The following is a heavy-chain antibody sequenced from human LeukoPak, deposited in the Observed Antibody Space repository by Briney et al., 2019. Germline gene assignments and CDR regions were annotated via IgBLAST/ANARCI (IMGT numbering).Heavy chain of an antibody. V-gene: IGHV1-46*01. J-gene: IGHJ4*02. CDR1: GYTFTSYY. CDR3: ARDPKDDTSGYYYFDY. D-gene: IGHD3-22*01. CDR2: INPSGGST. Sequence: ASVKVSCKASGYTFTSYYMHWVRQAPGQGLEWMGIINPSGGSTNYAQKFQGRVTMTRDMSTSTVYMELSSLRSEDTAVYYCARDPKDDTSGYYYFDYWGQGTLVTVSS.